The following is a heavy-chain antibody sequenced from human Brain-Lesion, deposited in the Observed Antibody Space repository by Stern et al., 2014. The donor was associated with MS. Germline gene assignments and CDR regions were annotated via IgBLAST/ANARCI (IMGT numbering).Heavy chain of an antibody. V-gene: IGHV4-61*02. CDR1: GGSISSGGYY. CDR2: IFNSGST. CDR3: ARGRVVSGFQYYATDV. D-gene: IGHD3-22*01. Sequence: QVQLVQSGPGLVKPSQTLSLSCTVSGGSISSGGYYWSWLRQPAGQGLGGIGRIFNSGSTRDNPSLKSLATTSKTPSKHPFFLMRNSMTAADTAVYYCARGRVVSGFQYYATDVWGQGTTVIVSS. J-gene: IGHJ6*02.